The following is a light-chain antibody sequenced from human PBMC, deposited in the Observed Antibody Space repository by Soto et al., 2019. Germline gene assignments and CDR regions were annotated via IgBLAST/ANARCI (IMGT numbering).Light chain of an antibody. V-gene: IGKV3-20*01. CDR1: RSIPSSY. CDR2: GAS. J-gene: IGKJ1*01. Sequence: EIVLTQSPGTLSLSPGERATLSCRASRSIPSSYLAWYQLKPGQAPRLLIYGASSRATGIPDRFSGSESGTDFTLTISRLEPEDFAVYYRQQYGSSPPGTFGQGTKVEIK. CDR3: QQYGSSPPGT.